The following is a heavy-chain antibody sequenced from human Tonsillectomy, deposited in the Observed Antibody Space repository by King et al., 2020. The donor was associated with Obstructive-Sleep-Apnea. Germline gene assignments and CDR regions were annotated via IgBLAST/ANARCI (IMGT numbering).Heavy chain of an antibody. J-gene: IGHJ4*02. V-gene: IGHV1-18*04. Sequence: QLVQSGGEVKKPGASVKVSCEATGYNFVTYGIRWVRQAPGQGLEWMGWISNYNGKTDYAQKVQGRVTMTRDTSTSTAYMELRSLTSDDTAVYYCTRDLGATRFFDHWGQGTLVTVSS. D-gene: IGHD1-26*01. CDR2: ISNYNGKT. CDR3: TRDLGATRFFDH. CDR1: GYNFVTYG.